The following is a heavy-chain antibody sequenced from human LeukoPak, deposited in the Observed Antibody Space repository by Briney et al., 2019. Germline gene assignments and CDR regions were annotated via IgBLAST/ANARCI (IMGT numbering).Heavy chain of an antibody. Sequence: PGRSLRLSCAASGFTFSSYAMSWVRQAPGKGLEWVSAITGTGGSTYYVASVKGRFTVSRDNSRNTLYLQMSSLRAEDSAMYYCAKVRDTRDWYKDAFDVWGQGTRVTVSS. CDR2: ITGTGGST. D-gene: IGHD6-19*01. J-gene: IGHJ3*01. CDR1: GFTFSSYA. CDR3: AKVRDTRDWYKDAFDV. V-gene: IGHV3-23*01.